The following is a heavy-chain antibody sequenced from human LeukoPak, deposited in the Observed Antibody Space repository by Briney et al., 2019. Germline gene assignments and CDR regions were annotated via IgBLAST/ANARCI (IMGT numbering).Heavy chain of an antibody. CDR3: AKGGHSRNDAFDI. Sequence: GRSLRLSCAASGFTFSSYAMSWVRQAPGKGLEWVSAISGSGGSTYYADSVKGRFTISRDNSKNTLYLQMNSLRADDTAVYYCAKGGHSRNDAFDIWGQGTMVTVSS. J-gene: IGHJ3*02. V-gene: IGHV3-23*01. CDR1: GFTFSSYA. CDR2: ISGSGGST. D-gene: IGHD2-15*01.